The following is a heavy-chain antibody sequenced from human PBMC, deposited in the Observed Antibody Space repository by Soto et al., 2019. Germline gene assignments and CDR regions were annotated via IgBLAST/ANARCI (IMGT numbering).Heavy chain of an antibody. CDR1: GFSLSASGIG. CDR3: ARSYNDYYPGALDV. Sequence: QITLKESGPAVVKPTETLTLTCNFSGFSLSASGIGVGWIRQPQGKGLEWLAVIYWDDEKRYRPSLQSRVAITKDTTKNQVVLTMTNMDPVDTATYYCARSYNDYYPGALDVWGQGTMVSVSS. CDR2: IYWDDEK. D-gene: IGHD3-3*01. V-gene: IGHV2-5*02. J-gene: IGHJ3*01.